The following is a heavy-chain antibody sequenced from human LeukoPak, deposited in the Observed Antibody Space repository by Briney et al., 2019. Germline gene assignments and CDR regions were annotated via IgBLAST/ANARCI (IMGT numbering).Heavy chain of an antibody. V-gene: IGHV3-7*01. J-gene: IGHJ6*02. Sequence: GGSLRLSCAASGFTFSSYWMSWVRQAPGKGLEWVANIKQDGSEKYYVDSVKGRFTISRDNAKNSLYLQMNSLRAEDTAVYYCARDKVVVTTDYYYYYGMDVWGQGTTVTVSS. CDR2: IKQDGSEK. CDR1: GFTFSSYW. CDR3: ARDKVVVTTDYYYYYGMDV. D-gene: IGHD4/OR15-4a*01.